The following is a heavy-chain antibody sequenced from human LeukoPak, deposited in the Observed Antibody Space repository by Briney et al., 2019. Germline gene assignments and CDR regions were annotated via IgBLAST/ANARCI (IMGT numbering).Heavy chain of an antibody. CDR3: ARSYDSSGYSDY. V-gene: IGHV4-59*01. CDR2: IYYSGST. J-gene: IGHJ4*02. CDR1: GCTISSYY. Sequence: PSETLSLTCSVSGCTISSYYWSWIRQPPGKGLEWIGYIYYSGSTNYNPSLKSRVTISVDTSKNQFSLKLSSVTAADTAVYYCARSYDSSGYSDYWGQGTLVTVSS. D-gene: IGHD3-22*01.